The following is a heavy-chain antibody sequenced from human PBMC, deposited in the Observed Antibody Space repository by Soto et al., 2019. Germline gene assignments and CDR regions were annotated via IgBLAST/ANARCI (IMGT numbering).Heavy chain of an antibody. CDR2: IYYSGST. D-gene: IGHD2-2*01. Sequence: PSETLSLTCTVSGGSISSYYWSWIRQPPGKGLEWIGYIYYSGSTNYNPSLKSRVTISVDTSKNQFSLKLSSVTAADTAVYYCARVVVVPAAPLYYYYYYGMDVWGQGTTVTVSS. CDR3: ARVVVVPAAPLYYYYYYGMDV. J-gene: IGHJ6*02. CDR1: GGSISSYY. V-gene: IGHV4-59*08.